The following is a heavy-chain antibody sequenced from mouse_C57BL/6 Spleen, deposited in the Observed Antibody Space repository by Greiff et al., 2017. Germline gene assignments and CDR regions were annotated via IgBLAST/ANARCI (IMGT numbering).Heavy chain of an antibody. Sequence: EVQRVESGGDLVKPGGSLKLSCAASGFTFSSYGMSWVRQTPDKRLEWVATISSGGSYTYYPDSVKGRFTISRDNAKNTLYLQMSSLKSEDTAMYYCARQGHYSSSLYYFDYWGQGTTLPVSS. CDR2: ISSGGSYT. D-gene: IGHD1-1*01. J-gene: IGHJ2*01. CDR1: GFTFSSYG. V-gene: IGHV5-6*01. CDR3: ARQGHYSSSLYYFDY.